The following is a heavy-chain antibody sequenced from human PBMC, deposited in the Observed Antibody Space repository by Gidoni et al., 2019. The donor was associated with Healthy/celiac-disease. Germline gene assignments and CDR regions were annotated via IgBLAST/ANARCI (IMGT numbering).Heavy chain of an antibody. D-gene: IGHD2-2*01. CDR2: IYYSGST. J-gene: IGHJ4*02. Sequence: QLQLQESGPGLVKPSETLSLTCTVSGGSISSSSYSWGWIRQPPGKGLEWIGSIYYSGSTYYNPSLKSRVTISVDTSKNQFSLKLSSVTAADTAVYYCARHTDSVVVPAAFDYWGQGTLVTVSS. CDR1: GGSISSSSYS. CDR3: ARHTDSVVVPAAFDY. V-gene: IGHV4-39*01.